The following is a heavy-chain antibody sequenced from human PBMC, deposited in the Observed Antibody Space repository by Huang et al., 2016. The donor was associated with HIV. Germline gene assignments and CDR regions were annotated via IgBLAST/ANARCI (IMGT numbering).Heavy chain of an antibody. CDR3: TRGAVRYFDRGGTRYYGMDV. J-gene: IGHJ6*02. V-gene: IGHV4-34*01. CDR1: GGSFSGYF. CDR2: INHSGST. Sequence: QVQLQQWGAGLLKPSETLSLTCAVHGGSFSGYFWSWVRQPPGKGLKWIGEINHSGSTNYNPSLKSRVTISRDTSKNQFSLKLSSVTAADTAVYYCTRGAVRYFDRGGTRYYGMDVWAKGPRSPSP. D-gene: IGHD3-9*01.